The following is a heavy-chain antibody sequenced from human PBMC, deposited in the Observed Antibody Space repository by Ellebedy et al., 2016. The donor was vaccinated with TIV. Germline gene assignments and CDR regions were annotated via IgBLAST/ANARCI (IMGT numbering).Heavy chain of an antibody. V-gene: IGHV1-8*01. CDR3: ARVMRSGWSKDAFDI. J-gene: IGHJ3*02. Sequence: ASVKVSXKASGGTFTSYDINWVRQATGQGLEWMGWMNPYTNNTGYAQKFQGRVSMTRNTSISTVYMELSSLRSEDTAVYYCARVMRSGWSKDAFDIWGQGTMVIVSS. D-gene: IGHD6-19*01. CDR2: MNPYTNNT. CDR1: GGTFTSYD.